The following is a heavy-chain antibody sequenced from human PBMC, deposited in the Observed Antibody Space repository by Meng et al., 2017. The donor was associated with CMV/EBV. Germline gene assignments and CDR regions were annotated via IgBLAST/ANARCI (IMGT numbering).Heavy chain of an antibody. CDR1: GFTFSSYA. J-gene: IGHJ6*02. CDR2: ISYDGSNK. V-gene: IGHV3-30-3*01. Sequence: GESLKISCAASGFTFSSYAMHWVRQAPGKGLEWEAVISYDGSNKYYADSVKGRFTISRDNSKNTLYLQMNSLRAEDTAVYYCARVRVSEYYYYGMDVWGQGTTVTVSS. D-gene: IGHD4-17*01. CDR3: ARVRVSEYYYYGMDV.